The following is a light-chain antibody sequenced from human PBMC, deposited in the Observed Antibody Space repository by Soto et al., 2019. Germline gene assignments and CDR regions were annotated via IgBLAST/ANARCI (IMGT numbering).Light chain of an antibody. V-gene: IGLV1-44*01. CDR3: AAWDDSLNGWV. Sequence: QSVLTQPHSASGTPGQRVIISCSGSSSNIGSHTVNWYQQLPGTAPKLLIFNTNQRPSWVPDRFSGSKSGTSASLAISGLQSDDEADYYCAAWDDSLNGWVFGGGTKLTVL. CDR2: NTN. CDR1: SSNIGSHT. J-gene: IGLJ3*02.